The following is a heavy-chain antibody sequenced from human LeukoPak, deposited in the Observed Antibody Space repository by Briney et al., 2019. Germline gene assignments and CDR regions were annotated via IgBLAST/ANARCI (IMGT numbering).Heavy chain of an antibody. V-gene: IGHV3-43D*03. CDR1: GFTFGDYA. J-gene: IGHJ4*02. D-gene: IGHD2-8*01. Sequence: PGGSLRLSCAASGFTFGDYAMHWVRQAPGKGLEWVSLISWDGGSTYYADSVKGRFTISRDNSKTSLYLQMSSLRTEDTALYYCAKAGCTTSICYANYWGQGTLVTVSS. CDR3: AKAGCTTSICYANY. CDR2: ISWDGGST.